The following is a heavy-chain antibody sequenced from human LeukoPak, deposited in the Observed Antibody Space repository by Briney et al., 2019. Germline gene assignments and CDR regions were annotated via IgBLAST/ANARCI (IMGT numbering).Heavy chain of an antibody. CDR2: ISSSSSTI. Sequence: GGSLRLSCAASGFTFSSYSMNWVRQAPGKGLEWVSYISSSSSTIYYADSVKGRFTISRDNAKNSLYLQMNSLRAEDTAVYYCANTMTDYFDYWGQGTLVTVSS. CDR3: ANTMTDYFDY. J-gene: IGHJ4*02. CDR1: GFTFSSYS. D-gene: IGHD3-22*01. V-gene: IGHV3-48*01.